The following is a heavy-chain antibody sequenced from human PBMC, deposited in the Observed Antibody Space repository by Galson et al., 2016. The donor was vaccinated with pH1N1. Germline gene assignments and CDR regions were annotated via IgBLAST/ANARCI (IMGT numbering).Heavy chain of an antibody. CDR1: GYSFISQW. D-gene: IGHD4-17*01. V-gene: IGHV5-51*01. CDR2: VNPGGSTI. Sequence: QSGAEVKKPGESLKISCKASGYSFISQWIAWVRQVPGKGLEWVGVVNPGGSTIRYSPSFQGQVTISSDKSISTAYLQWISLRASDTATYYCARQNDYGDYRGNAFDIWGQGTMVTVSS. J-gene: IGHJ3*02. CDR3: ARQNDYGDYRGNAFDI.